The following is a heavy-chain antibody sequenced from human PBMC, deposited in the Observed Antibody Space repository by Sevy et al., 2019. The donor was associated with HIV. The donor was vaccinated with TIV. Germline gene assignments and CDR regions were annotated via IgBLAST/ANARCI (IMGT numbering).Heavy chain of an antibody. J-gene: IGHJ5*02. CDR2: ISGYNGYT. CDR3: AKEGKNIRSWFDP. D-gene: IGHD3-3*02. V-gene: IGHV1-18*01. CDR1: GYSFTNYG. Sequence: ASVKVSCKASGYSFTNYGIGWVRQAPGQGLEWMGWISGYNGYTNYPQNLQGRVTMTTDTSTSTAYMELRSLRSDDTAIYYCAKEGKNIRSWFDPWGQGTLVTDSS.